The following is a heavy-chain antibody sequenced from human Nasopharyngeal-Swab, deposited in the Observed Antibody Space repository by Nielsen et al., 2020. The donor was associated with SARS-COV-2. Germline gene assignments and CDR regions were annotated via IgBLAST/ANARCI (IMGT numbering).Heavy chain of an antibody. J-gene: IGHJ3*02. CDR1: GFTFSNYA. CDR3: ARGGESDRSAHYWGAFAI. V-gene: IGHV3-30-3*01. Sequence: GESLKISCTASGFTFSNYAMHWVRQAPGKGLEWVAVISYDGSNTFYGDSVKGRFTISRDDSKNTLYLQMNSLRVEDTAVYYCARGGESDRSAHYWGAFAIWGQGTMVTVSS. CDR2: ISYDGSNT. D-gene: IGHD3-22*01.